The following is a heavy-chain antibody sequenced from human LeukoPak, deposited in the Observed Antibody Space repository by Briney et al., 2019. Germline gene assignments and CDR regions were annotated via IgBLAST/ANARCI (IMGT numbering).Heavy chain of an antibody. V-gene: IGHV4-30-2*01. J-gene: IGHJ4*02. CDR1: GGSISSGGYS. Sequence: PSETLSLTCAVSGGSISSGGYSWSWIRQPPGKGLEWIGEINHSGSTNYNPSLKSRVTISVDTSKNQFSLKLSSVTAADTAVYYYASVYDSSGYYPFWGQGTLVTVSS. CDR2: INHSGST. CDR3: ASVYDSSGYYPF. D-gene: IGHD3-22*01.